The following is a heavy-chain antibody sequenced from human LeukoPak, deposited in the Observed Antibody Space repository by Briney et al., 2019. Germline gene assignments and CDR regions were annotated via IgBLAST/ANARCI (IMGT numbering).Heavy chain of an antibody. V-gene: IGHV3-7*01. J-gene: IGHJ4*02. Sequence: PGGSLRLSCAASGFTVSSNYMSWVRQAPGKGLEWVANIKQDGSEKNYVDSVKGRFTISRDNAKNSVHLQMNSLRAEDTAIYYCAREGGWSWDYWGQGTLVTVSS. D-gene: IGHD2-15*01. CDR2: IKQDGSEK. CDR3: AREGGWSWDY. CDR1: GFTVSSNY.